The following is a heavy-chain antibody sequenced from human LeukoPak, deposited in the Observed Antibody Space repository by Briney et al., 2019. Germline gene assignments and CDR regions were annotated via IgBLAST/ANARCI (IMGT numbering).Heavy chain of an antibody. CDR2: VSTSGGGT. D-gene: IGHD3-10*01. Sequence: PGGSLRLSCAASGFTFSSYAMTWVRQAPGKGLEWVSTVSTSGGGTYYADSVKGRFTISRDNSKNTLYLQMNSLRAEDTAVYYCAKSPGYGSGSYVDYWGQGTLVTVSS. CDR1: GFTFSSYA. V-gene: IGHV3-23*01. J-gene: IGHJ4*02. CDR3: AKSPGYGSGSYVDY.